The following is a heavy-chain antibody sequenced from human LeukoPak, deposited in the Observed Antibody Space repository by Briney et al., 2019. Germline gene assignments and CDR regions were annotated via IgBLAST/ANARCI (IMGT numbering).Heavy chain of an antibody. J-gene: IGHJ6*03. CDR3: ARGRGYNYGHNYMDV. Sequence: GASVKVSCKASGYTFTGYYMHWVRQAPGQGLEWMGWINPNSGGTNYAQKFQGRLTMTRNTSISTAYMELSTLRSEDTAVYYCARGRGYNYGHNYMDVWGKGTTVTISS. CDR1: GYTFTGYY. D-gene: IGHD5-18*01. CDR2: INPNSGGT. V-gene: IGHV1-2*02.